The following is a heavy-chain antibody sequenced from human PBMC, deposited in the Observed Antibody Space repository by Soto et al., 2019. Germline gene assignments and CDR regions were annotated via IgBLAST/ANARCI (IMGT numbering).Heavy chain of an antibody. CDR2: MNPNSGNT. J-gene: IGHJ4*02. CDR3: ARRGRYYDILTGLIASEGDFDY. CDR1: GYTFTSYD. Sequence: QVQLVQSGAEVKKPGASVKVSCKASGYTFTSYDINWVRQATGQGLEWMGWMNPNSGNTGYAQKFQGRVTMTRNTSISTAYMELSSLRSEDTAVYYCARRGRYYDILTGLIASEGDFDYWGQGTLVTVSS. D-gene: IGHD3-9*01. V-gene: IGHV1-8*01.